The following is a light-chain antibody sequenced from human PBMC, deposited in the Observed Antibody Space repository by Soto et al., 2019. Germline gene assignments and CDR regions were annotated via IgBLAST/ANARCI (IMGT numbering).Light chain of an antibody. CDR3: QQGNDFPLT. V-gene: IGKV1-12*01. Sequence: DIKMTQSPSSVSASVGDRVTITCRASQGLNSWLTWYQQKPGRAPKLLIYAASNLESGVPPRFSGSGSGTEFALTLSSLQPEDVATYYCQQGNDFPLTFGQGTKVEIK. CDR1: QGLNSW. CDR2: AAS. J-gene: IGKJ1*01.